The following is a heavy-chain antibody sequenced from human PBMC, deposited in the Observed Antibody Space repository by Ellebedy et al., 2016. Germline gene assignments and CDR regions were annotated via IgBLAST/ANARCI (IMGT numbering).Heavy chain of an antibody. CDR1: GFTFSSYS. V-gene: IGHV3-48*01. Sequence: GGSLRLSCAASGFTFSSYSMNWVRQAPGKGLEWISYITSSSGALSSAASVKGRFTISRDNAKNSLYLQINSLRAEDTAVYYCARRVGMYYFDYWGLGTLVTVSS. CDR3: ARRVGMYYFDY. D-gene: IGHD1-26*01. J-gene: IGHJ4*02. CDR2: ITSSSGAL.